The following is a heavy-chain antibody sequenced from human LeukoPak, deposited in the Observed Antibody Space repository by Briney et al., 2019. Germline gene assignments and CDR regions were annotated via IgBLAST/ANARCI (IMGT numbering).Heavy chain of an antibody. V-gene: IGHV4-39*07. D-gene: IGHD2-2*01. Sequence: SETLSLTCTVSGGSVSSGSYYWGWIRQPPGKELEWIGSIYNSGSTYYNPSLKSRVTISIDTSKNQFSLKLSSVTAADTAFYYCASVIFGSTSLWGQGTLVTVSS. CDR3: ASVIFGSTSL. J-gene: IGHJ4*02. CDR2: IYNSGST. CDR1: GGSVSSGSYY.